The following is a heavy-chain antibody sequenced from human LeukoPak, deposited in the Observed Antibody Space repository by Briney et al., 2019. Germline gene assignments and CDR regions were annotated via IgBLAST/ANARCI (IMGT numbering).Heavy chain of an antibody. J-gene: IGHJ4*02. CDR1: GGTFSSYA. V-gene: IGHV1-69*05. CDR3: ARGNVEMATITPTYYFDY. Sequence: ASVKVSCKASGGTFSSYAISWVRQAPGQGLEWMGGIIPIFGTANYAQKFQGRVTITTDESTSTSYMELSSLRSEDTAVYYCARGNVEMATITPTYYFDYWGQGTLVTVSS. CDR2: IIPIFGTA. D-gene: IGHD5-24*01.